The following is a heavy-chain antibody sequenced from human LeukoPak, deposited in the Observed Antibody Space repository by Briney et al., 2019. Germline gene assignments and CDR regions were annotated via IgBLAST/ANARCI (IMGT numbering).Heavy chain of an antibody. CDR3: ARDSWFGESS. CDR2: IYSGGRT. D-gene: IGHD3-10*01. J-gene: IGHJ5*02. V-gene: IGHV3-66*01. Sequence: GGSLRLSCAASGFTVSSNSISWVRQAPGKGLEWVSVIYSGGRTYYTDSVKGRFTISRDNSKNTVYLQMNSSRAEDTAVYYCARDSWFGESSWGQGTLVIVSS. CDR1: GFTVSSNS.